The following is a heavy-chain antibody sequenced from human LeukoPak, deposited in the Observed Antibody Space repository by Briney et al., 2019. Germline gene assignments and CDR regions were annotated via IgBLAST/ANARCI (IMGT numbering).Heavy chain of an antibody. CDR2: MNPNNGNT. D-gene: IGHD2-2*02. CDR3: VRDAEGAAISVNYWFDP. V-gene: IGHV1-8*01. Sequence: ASVNVSCTASGFTFTSYDINWVRQASGQGLEWMGWMNPNNGNTGYAQKFQGRVTMTRDTSISTAYMELRGLRSEDTAVYYCVRDAEGAAISVNYWFDPWGQGTLVTVSS. CDR1: GFTFTSYD. J-gene: IGHJ5*02.